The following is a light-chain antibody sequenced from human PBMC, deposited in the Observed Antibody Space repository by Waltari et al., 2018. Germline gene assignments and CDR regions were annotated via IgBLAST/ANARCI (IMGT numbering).Light chain of an antibody. J-gene: IGKJ2*01. CDR3: MQATHWPYT. V-gene: IGKV2-30*01. CDR1: QSLVFSDGNIY. Sequence: DAVMTQSPLSLPVTLGQPASISCRSRQSLVFSDGNIYLNWCQQRPGQSPRRLIYKVSNRDSGVPDRFSGSGSGTDFTLKISRVEAEDVGGVYYCMQATHWPYTFGQGTKLEIK. CDR2: KVS.